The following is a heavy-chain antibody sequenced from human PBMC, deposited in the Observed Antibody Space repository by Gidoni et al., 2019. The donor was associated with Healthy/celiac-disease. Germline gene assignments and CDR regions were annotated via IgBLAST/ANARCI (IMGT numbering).Heavy chain of an antibody. D-gene: IGHD6-19*01. CDR3: AREGIAVAGTFDY. Sequence: QVQLVQSGAEVKRPGSSVNVSCKASGGTFSSYAISWVRQAPGQGLEWMGVIIPIFGTSNYAQKFQGRVTITADKSTSTAYMELSSLRSEDTAVYYCAREGIAVAGTFDYWGQGTLVTVSS. CDR2: IIPIFGTS. V-gene: IGHV1-69*06. J-gene: IGHJ4*02. CDR1: GGTFSSYA.